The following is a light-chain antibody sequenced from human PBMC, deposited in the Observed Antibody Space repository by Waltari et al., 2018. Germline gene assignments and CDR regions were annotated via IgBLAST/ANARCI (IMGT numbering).Light chain of an antibody. V-gene: IGKV1-5*03. Sequence: DIQLTQSPSTLSASVGDRVTITCRASQDIGTWLAWYQQKPGKAPKLLVYKASRLQSGAPSRFSGSGSGTEFTLTISSLQPEDFATFCCQQFDTYPWTFGQGTKVDIK. CDR3: QQFDTYPWT. J-gene: IGKJ1*01. CDR1: QDIGTW. CDR2: KAS.